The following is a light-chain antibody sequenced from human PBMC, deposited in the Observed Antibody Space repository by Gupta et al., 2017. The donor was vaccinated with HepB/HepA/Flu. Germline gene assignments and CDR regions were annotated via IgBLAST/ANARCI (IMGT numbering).Light chain of an antibody. CDR3: NSCTTTNTVV. Sequence: QSPLTQPASVSGSPGQSITISCTGTSSDIGTYNYVSWYQQHPGKAPKLMIYDVSRRPSGVSNRFSGSKSGNTASLTISGHQAEDEADYYCNSCTTTNTVVFGGGTKLTVL. CDR1: SSDIGTYNY. CDR2: DVS. J-gene: IGLJ2*01. V-gene: IGLV2-14*03.